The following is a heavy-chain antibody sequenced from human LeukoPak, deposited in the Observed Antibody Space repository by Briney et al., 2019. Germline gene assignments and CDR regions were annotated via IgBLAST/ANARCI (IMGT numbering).Heavy chain of an antibody. CDR3: ARAGIQLWFYWFDP. D-gene: IGHD5-18*01. CDR1: GGSISSSSYY. V-gene: IGHV4-39*07. CDR2: IYHSGST. J-gene: IGHJ5*02. Sequence: PSETLSLTCTVSGGSISSSSYYWSWIRQPPGKGLEWIGSIYHSGSTYYNPSLKSRVTISVDTSKNQFSLKLSSVTAADTAVYYCARAGIQLWFYWFDPWGQGTLVTVSS.